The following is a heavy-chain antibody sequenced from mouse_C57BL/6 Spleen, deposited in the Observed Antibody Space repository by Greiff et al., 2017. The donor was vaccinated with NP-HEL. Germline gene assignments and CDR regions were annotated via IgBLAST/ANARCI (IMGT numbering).Heavy chain of an antibody. CDR3: TRDRAFFDY. D-gene: IGHD3-1*01. CDR1: GFTFSSYA. V-gene: IGHV5-9-1*02. CDR2: ISSGGDYI. J-gene: IGHJ2*01. Sequence: EVMLVESGEGLVKPGGSLKLSCAASGFTFSSYAMSWVRQTPEKRLEWVAYISSGGDYIYYADTVKGRVTISRDNARNILYLTMISLKSEDTAMYYCTRDRAFFDYWGKGTTRTVSS.